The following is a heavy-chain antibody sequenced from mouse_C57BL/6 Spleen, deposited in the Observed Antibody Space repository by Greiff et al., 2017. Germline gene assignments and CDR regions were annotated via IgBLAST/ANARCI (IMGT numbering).Heavy chain of an antibody. J-gene: IGHJ2*01. CDR1: GYSITSGYY. D-gene: IGHD1-1*01. Sequence: EVKLQESGPGLVKPSQSLSLTCSVTGYSITSGYYWNWIRQFPGNKLEWMGYISYDGSNNYNPSLKNRISITRDTSKNQFFLKLNSVTTEDTATYYCASWYYGSSYHWGQGTTLTVSS. CDR3: ASWYYGSSYH. V-gene: IGHV3-6*01. CDR2: ISYDGSN.